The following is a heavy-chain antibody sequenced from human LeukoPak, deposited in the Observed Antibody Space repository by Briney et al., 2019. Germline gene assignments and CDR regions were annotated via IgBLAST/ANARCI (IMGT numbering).Heavy chain of an antibody. Sequence: SETLSLTCTVSGGSIRSYYWGWIRQPPGKGLEWIGSIYYSGSTYYNPSLKSRVTISVDTSKNQFSLKLSSVTAADTAVYYCASYCSSTSCYGGGWYYFDYWGQGTLVTVSS. CDR2: IYYSGST. CDR1: GGSIRSYY. CDR3: ASYCSSTSCYGGGWYYFDY. J-gene: IGHJ4*02. V-gene: IGHV4-39*07. D-gene: IGHD2-2*01.